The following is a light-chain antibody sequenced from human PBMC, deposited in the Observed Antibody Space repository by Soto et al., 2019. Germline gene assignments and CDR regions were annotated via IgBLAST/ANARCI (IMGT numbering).Light chain of an antibody. CDR3: QQYGSSYPWT. Sequence: ESVLTQSPGTLSLSPGERATLSCRASQSVSSNYLAWYQQKPGQAPRLLIYVASSRATGIPDRFSGSGSGTDFTLTIRRLEPEDFAVYYCQQYGSSYPWTFGQGTKVDIK. V-gene: IGKV3-20*01. CDR2: VAS. CDR1: QSVSSNY. J-gene: IGKJ1*01.